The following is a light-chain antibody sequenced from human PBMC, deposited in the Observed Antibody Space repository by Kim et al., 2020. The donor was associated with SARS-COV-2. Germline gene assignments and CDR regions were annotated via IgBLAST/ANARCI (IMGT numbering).Light chain of an antibody. V-gene: IGLV3-19*01. J-gene: IGLJ2*01. Sequence: ALGQTVRITCQGDNLRTYYASWYQQKTGQAPVLVIFGKNNRRSGIQDRFAGSSSGNTASLTITGAQAEDEADYYCKSRDSSGNLLVFGGGTKVTVL. CDR1: NLRTYY. CDR3: KSRDSSGNLLV. CDR2: GKN.